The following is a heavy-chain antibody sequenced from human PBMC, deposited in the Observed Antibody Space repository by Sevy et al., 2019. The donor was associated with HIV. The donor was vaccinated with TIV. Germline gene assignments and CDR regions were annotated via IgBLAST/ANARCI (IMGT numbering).Heavy chain of an antibody. CDR3: ARSNNIEVVPTA. CDR2: VSYDEKYK. Sequence: GGSLRISCAASGFTFSSYAMHWVRQAPGKGLEWVAAVSYDEKYKYYVDSVKGRFTISRDNSKNMLFLQMSSLRPEVTALYYCARSNNIEVVPTAWGQGTRVTVSS. J-gene: IGHJ5*02. V-gene: IGHV3-30*04. D-gene: IGHD2-2*01. CDR1: GFTFSSYA.